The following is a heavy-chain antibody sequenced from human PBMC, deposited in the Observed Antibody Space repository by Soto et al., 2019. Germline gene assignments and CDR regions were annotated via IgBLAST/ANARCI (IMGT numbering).Heavy chain of an antibody. CDR2: IYYSGTT. CDR1: GASISSYY. J-gene: IGHJ4*02. Sequence: SETLSLTCTVSGASISSYYWTWIRQAPGKGLEWIGYIYYSGTTNYNSALRSRVTMSIDTSKNQFSLKLSSVTAADTAVYYCAAVGERVDSWGQGTLVTVS. CDR3: AAVGERVDS. V-gene: IGHV4-59*01.